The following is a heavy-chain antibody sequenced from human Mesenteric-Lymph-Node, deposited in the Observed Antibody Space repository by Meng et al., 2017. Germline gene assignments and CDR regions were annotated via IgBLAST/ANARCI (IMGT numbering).Heavy chain of an antibody. D-gene: IGHD2-21*02. J-gene: IGHJ4*02. CDR2: ISDSGGST. V-gene: IGHV3-23*01. CDR1: EFTLSTYA. CDR3: AREMPNCRNDCNDH. Sequence: GESLKISCAASEFTLSTYAMNWVRQAPGKGLEWVSRISDSGGSTYYADSVKGRFTISRDNSKNTLYLQMNSLRAEDTAVYYCAREMPNCRNDCNDHWGQGTLVTVSS.